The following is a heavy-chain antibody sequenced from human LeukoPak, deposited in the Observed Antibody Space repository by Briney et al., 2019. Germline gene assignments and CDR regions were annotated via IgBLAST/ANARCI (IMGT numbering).Heavy chain of an antibody. CDR3: ARQAYRGSQKLI. J-gene: IGHJ4*02. V-gene: IGHV4-39*01. CDR1: GGSISSSSYY. D-gene: IGHD3-16*01. Sequence: SETLSLTCTVSGGSISSSSYYWGWIRQPPGKGLEWIGSIYYSGSTYYNPSLKSRVTISVDTSKNQLSLKLSSVTAADTAVYYCARQAYRGSQKLIWGQGTLVTVSS. CDR2: IYYSGST.